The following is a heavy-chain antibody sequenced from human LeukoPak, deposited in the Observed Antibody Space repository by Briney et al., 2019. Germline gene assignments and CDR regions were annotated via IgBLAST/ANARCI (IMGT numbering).Heavy chain of an antibody. CDR2: IYSGGST. CDR3: ASSVLWFGEFYYGMDV. CDR1: GFTVSSNY. V-gene: IGHV3-66*01. Sequence: GSLRLSCAASGFTVSSNYMSWVRQAPGKGLEWVSVIYSGGSTYYADSVKGRFTISRDNSKNTLYLQMNSLRAEDTAVYYCASSVLWFGEFYYGMDVWGQGTTVTVSS. D-gene: IGHD3-10*01. J-gene: IGHJ6*02.